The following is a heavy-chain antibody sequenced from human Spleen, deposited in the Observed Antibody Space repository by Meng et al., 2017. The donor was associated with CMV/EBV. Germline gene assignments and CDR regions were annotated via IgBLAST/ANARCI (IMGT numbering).Heavy chain of an antibody. CDR1: GFTFSSYA. D-gene: IGHD5-12*01. J-gene: IGHJ5*02. V-gene: IGHV3-30-3*01. CDR2: ISYDGSNK. Sequence: GGSLRLSCAASGFTFSSYAMHWVRQAPGKGLEWVAVISYDGSNKYYADSVKGRFTISRDNSKSTLYLQMNSLRAEDTAVYYCARGMEGIVPAIGSVAGILGWFDPWGQGTLVTVSS. CDR3: ARGMEGIVPAIGSVAGILGWFDP.